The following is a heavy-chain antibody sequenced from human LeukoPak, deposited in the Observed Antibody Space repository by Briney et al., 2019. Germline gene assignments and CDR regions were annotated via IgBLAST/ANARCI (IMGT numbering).Heavy chain of an antibody. Sequence: SETLSLTCTVSGDSISNTGYYWGWIRQPPGKGLEWTGTIYYSGTTYYNPSLKSRVTISVDTSKNHFTLKLNSVTAADTAVYYWSRRGRGGRAARYFDYWGQGTLVTVSS. CDR2: IYYSGTT. CDR3: SRRGRGGRAARYFDY. D-gene: IGHD6-6*01. J-gene: IGHJ4*02. V-gene: IGHV4-39*01. CDR1: GDSISNTGYY.